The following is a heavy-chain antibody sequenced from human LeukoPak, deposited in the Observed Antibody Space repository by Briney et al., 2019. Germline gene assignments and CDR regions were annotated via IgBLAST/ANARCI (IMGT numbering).Heavy chain of an antibody. V-gene: IGHV1-69*13. Sequence: SVKVSFKASGGTFISYAISWVRQAPGQGLEWMGGIIPIFGTANYAQKFQGRVTITADESTSTAYMELSSLRSEDTAVYYCASTRYYDFWNYMDVWGKGTTVTVSS. CDR1: GGTFISYA. J-gene: IGHJ6*03. CDR2: IIPIFGTA. CDR3: ASTRYYDFWNYMDV. D-gene: IGHD3-3*01.